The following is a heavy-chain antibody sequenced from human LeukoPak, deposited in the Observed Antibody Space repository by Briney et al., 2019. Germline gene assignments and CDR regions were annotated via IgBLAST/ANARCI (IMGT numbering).Heavy chain of an antibody. V-gene: IGHV3-33*01. CDR1: GFTFSSYG. D-gene: IGHD3-3*01. J-gene: IGHJ4*02. CDR3: ARGLRRPLEWLYYFDY. CDR2: IWYDGSNK. Sequence: GGSLRLSCAASGFTFSSYGMHWVRQAPGKGLEWVAVIWYDGSNKYYADSVKGRFTISRDNSKNTLYLQMNSLRAEDTAVYYCARGLRRPLEWLYYFDYWGQGTLVTVSS.